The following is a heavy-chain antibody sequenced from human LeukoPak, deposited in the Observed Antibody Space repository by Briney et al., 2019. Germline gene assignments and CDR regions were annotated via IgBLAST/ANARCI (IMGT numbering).Heavy chain of an antibody. D-gene: IGHD2-2*01. J-gene: IGHJ6*03. CDR1: GFTFSSYS. CDR3: ASAPGYCSSTSCYDYYYMDV. CDR2: VSSSSSYI. V-gene: IGHV3-21*01. Sequence: GGSLRLSCAASGFTFSSYSMNWVRQAPGKGLEWVSSVSSSSSYIYYADSVKGRFTISRDNAKNSLYLQMNSLRAEDTAVYYCASAPGYCSSTSCYDYYYMDVWGKGTTVTVSS.